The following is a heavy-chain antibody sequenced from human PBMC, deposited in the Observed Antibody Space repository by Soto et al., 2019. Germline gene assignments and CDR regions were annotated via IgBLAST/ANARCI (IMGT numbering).Heavy chain of an antibody. D-gene: IGHD3-10*01. J-gene: IGHJ4*02. CDR2: ISYDGSNK. CDR1: GFTFSSYA. CDR3: ARDPGVTMVRGVMIYFDY. V-gene: IGHV3-30-3*01. Sequence: GGSLRLSCAASGFTFSSYAMHWVRQAPGKGLEWVAVISYDGSNKYYADSVKGRFTISRDNSKNTLYLQMNSLRAEDTAVYYCARDPGVTMVRGVMIYFDYWGQGTLVTVSS.